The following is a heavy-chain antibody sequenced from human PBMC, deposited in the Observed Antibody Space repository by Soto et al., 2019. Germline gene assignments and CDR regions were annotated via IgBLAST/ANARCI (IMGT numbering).Heavy chain of an antibody. CDR1: GFTFSSYA. D-gene: IGHD3-22*01. Sequence: GGSLRLSCAASGFTFSSYAMHWVRQAPGKGLEWVAVISYDGSNKYYADSVKGRFTISRDNSKNTLYLQMNSLRAEDTAVYYCASSTYDSSGYYYRLDYWGQGTLVTVSS. CDR3: ASSTYDSSGYYYRLDY. V-gene: IGHV3-30-3*01. CDR2: ISYDGSNK. J-gene: IGHJ4*02.